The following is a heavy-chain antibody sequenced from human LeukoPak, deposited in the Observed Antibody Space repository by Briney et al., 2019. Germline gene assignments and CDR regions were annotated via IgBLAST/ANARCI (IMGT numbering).Heavy chain of an antibody. D-gene: IGHD6-13*01. J-gene: IGHJ4*02. CDR2: IFYSGST. V-gene: IGHV4-59*01. CDR1: GGSFSGYY. CDR3: ARDRPGDSSLDY. Sequence: SETLSLTCAVYGGSFSGYYWSWIRQSPGKGLEWIAYIFYSGSTNYNPSLKSRVIISVDTPKNQFSLKLTSVTPADTAVYYCARDRPGDSSLDYWGQGTLVTVSS.